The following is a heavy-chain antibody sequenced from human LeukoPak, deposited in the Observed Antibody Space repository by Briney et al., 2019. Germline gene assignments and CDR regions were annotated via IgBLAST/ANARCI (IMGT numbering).Heavy chain of an antibody. Sequence: GGSLRLSCAASGFTFSSYAVHWVRQAPGKGLEYVSAISSNGGSTYYANSVKGRFTISRDNSKNTLYLQMGSLRAEDMAVYYCARADYNYYYYGMDVWGQGTTVTVSS. D-gene: IGHD4-11*01. J-gene: IGHJ6*02. CDR1: GFTFSSYA. V-gene: IGHV3-64*01. CDR3: ARADYNYYYYGMDV. CDR2: ISSNGGST.